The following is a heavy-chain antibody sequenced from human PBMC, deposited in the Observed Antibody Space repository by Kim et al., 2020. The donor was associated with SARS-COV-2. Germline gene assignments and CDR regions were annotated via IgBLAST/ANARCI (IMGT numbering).Heavy chain of an antibody. CDR2: INHSGST. D-gene: IGHD6-19*01. Sequence: SVTLSLTCAVYGGSFSGYYWSWIRQPPGKGLEWIGEINHSGSTNYNPSLKSRVTISVDTSKNQFSLKLSSVTAADTAVYYCARDHKQWLVRRGVDYWGQGTLVAVSS. CDR1: GGSFSGYY. V-gene: IGHV4-34*01. J-gene: IGHJ4*02. CDR3: ARDHKQWLVRRGVDY.